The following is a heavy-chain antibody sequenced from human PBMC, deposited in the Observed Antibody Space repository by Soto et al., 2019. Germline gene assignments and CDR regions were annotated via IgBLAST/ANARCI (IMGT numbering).Heavy chain of an antibody. Sequence: GGSLRLSCAASGFTFNTYAMHWVRQAPGKGLEWVAVISYGGSKKYHADSVRGRFTISRDDSKNTLYLHMSSLRVEDTAVYYCARDNQQLIYYYYGMDVCGQGTTVTVSS. D-gene: IGHD4-4*01. V-gene: IGHV3-30*04. CDR2: ISYGGSKK. CDR3: ARDNQQLIYYYYGMDV. CDR1: GFTFNTYA. J-gene: IGHJ6*02.